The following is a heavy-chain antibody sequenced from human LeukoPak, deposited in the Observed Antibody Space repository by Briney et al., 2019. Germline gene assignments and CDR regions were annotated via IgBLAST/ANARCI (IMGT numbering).Heavy chain of an antibody. J-gene: IGHJ5*02. CDR3: AREGIAARPDEGQPRPDNWFDP. Sequence: GRSLRLSCAASGFTFSSYGMHWVRQAPGKGLEWVSYISSSGSTIYYADSVKGRFTISRDNAKNSLYLQMNSLRAEDTAVYYCAREGIAARPDEGQPRPDNWFDPWGQGTLVTVSS. CDR2: ISSSGSTI. V-gene: IGHV3-48*04. CDR1: GFTFSSYG. D-gene: IGHD6-6*01.